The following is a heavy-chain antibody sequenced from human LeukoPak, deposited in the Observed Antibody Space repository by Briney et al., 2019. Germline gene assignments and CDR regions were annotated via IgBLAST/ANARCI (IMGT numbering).Heavy chain of an antibody. CDR3: ANVYGDYGGSFDY. CDR1: GFTFSSYW. J-gene: IGHJ4*02. V-gene: IGHV3-23*01. Sequence: PGGSLRLSCAASGFTFSSYWMSWVRQAPGKGLEWVSAISGSGGSTYYADSVKGRFTISRDNSKNTLYLQMNSLRAEDTAVYYCANVYGDYGGSFDYWGQGTLVTVSS. CDR2: ISGSGGST. D-gene: IGHD4-17*01.